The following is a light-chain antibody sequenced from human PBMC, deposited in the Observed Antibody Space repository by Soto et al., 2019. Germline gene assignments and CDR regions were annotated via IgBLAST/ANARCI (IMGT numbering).Light chain of an antibody. Sequence: VLTQPASLSVTPGEPASIACSSIQSLLRSNGYNYLNWYLQKPGQSPHLLIYLGSNRASGVPDRFSGSGSGADFTLKISRVEAEDVGVYYCMQGEQIPYTFGPGTKVDIK. CDR1: QSLLRSNGYNY. J-gene: IGKJ3*01. CDR3: MQGEQIPYT. V-gene: IGKV2-28*01. CDR2: LGS.